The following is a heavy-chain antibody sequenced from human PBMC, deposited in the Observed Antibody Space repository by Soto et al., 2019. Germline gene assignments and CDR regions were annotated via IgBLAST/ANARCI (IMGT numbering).Heavy chain of an antibody. D-gene: IGHD3-10*01. CDR1: GFTFSSYS. CDR3: ARGRRFHGGPDY. J-gene: IGHJ4*02. CDR2: ISSSSSYI. V-gene: IGHV3-21*01. Sequence: GGSLRLSCAASGFTFSSYSMNWVRQAPGKGLEWVSSISSSSSYIYYADSVKGRFTISRDNAKNSLYLQMNSLRAEDTAVYYCARGRRFHGGPDYWGQGTLVTVSS.